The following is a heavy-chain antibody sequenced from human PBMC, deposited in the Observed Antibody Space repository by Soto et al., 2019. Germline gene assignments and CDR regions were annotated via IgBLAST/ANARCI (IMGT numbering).Heavy chain of an antibody. V-gene: IGHV1-8*01. Sequence: ASVKVSCKASGYTFTTYDINWVRQASGQGLEWMGCVNPSSGNTVYAQKFHGRVTMTRDTSISTAYMELSSLKSDDTAIYYCARASMYIWNDHWGQGTXVTVSS. D-gene: IGHD1-20*01. CDR3: ARASMYIWNDH. CDR1: GYTFTTYD. J-gene: IGHJ5*02. CDR2: VNPSSGNT.